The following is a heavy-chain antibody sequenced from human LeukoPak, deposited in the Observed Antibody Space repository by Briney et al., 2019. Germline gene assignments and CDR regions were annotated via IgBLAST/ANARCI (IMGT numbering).Heavy chain of an antibody. J-gene: IGHJ4*02. CDR3: ARTRGGGYSYGAKIYFDY. Sequence: KSSETLSLTCTISGGSISDYYWGWIRQPPGKGLEWIGYIHNSGDTNYNPSLNSRVTISLDTSKNDFSLKLSSVTAADTAVYYCARTRGGGYSYGAKIYFDYWGQGTLVTVSS. CDR2: IHNSGDT. CDR1: GGSISDYY. D-gene: IGHD5-18*01. V-gene: IGHV4-59*12.